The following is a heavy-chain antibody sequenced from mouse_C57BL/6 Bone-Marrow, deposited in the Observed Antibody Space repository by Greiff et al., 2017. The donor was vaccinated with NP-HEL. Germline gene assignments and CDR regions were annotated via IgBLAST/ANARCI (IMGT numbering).Heavy chain of an antibody. V-gene: IGHV1-81*01. CDR3: ARSNYGNYRWYFDV. CDR1: GYTSTSYG. D-gene: IGHD2-1*01. CDR2: IYPRSGNT. Sequence: QVQLQQSGAELARPGASVKLSCKASGYTSTSYGISWVKQRTGQGLEWIGEIYPRSGNTYYNEKFKGKATLTADKSSSTAYMELRSLTSEDSAVYFCARSNYGNYRWYFDVWGTGTTVTVSS. J-gene: IGHJ1*03.